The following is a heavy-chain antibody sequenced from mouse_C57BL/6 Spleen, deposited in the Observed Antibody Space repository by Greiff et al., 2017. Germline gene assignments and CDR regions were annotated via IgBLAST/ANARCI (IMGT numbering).Heavy chain of an antibody. CDR3: AMGTTVVEDWYFDV. J-gene: IGHJ1*03. V-gene: IGHV5-17*01. Sequence: EVHLVESGGGLVKPGGSLKLSCAASGFTFSDYGMHWVRQAPEKGLEWVAYISSGSSTIYYADTVKGRFTISRDNAKNTLFLQMTSLRSEDTAMYYCAMGTTVVEDWYFDVWGTGTTVTVSS. CDR2: ISSGSSTI. D-gene: IGHD1-1*01. CDR1: GFTFSDYG.